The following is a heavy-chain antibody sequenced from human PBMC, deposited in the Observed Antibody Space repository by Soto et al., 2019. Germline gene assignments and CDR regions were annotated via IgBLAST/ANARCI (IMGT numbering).Heavy chain of an antibody. D-gene: IGHD1-26*01. CDR3: TNVNSAFGSYPDD. Sequence: QVQLVESGGGVVQPGRSLRLSCATSGFTFSTYGMHWVRQAPGKGLEWVAVISSDASMNSYADSVKGRFSISNDNSKNTLYLQMNSLRPEDTAVYYCTNVNSAFGSYPDDWGQGTLVNVSS. J-gene: IGHJ4*02. CDR2: ISSDASMN. V-gene: IGHV3-30*18. CDR1: GFTFSTYG.